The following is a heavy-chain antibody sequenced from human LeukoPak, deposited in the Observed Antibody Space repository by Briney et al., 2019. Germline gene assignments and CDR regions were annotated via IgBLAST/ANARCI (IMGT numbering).Heavy chain of an antibody. Sequence: GGSLRLSCVVSGFTFRDHYMAWIRQAPGQGLEWIAYIGTRGRPLYFADSVKGRFTISRDNTNNVLYLQMNSLRAEDTAVYYCARDPAYYLRYGYFDSWGQGTLVTVSS. V-gene: IGHV3-11*04. CDR1: GFTFRDHY. D-gene: IGHD1-26*01. J-gene: IGHJ4*02. CDR3: ARDPAYYLRYGYFDS. CDR2: IGTRGRPL.